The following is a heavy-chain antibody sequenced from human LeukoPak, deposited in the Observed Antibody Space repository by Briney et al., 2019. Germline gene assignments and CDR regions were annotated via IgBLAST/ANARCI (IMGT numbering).Heavy chain of an antibody. V-gene: IGHV3-23*01. CDR3: AKRMATYYYDSSGYYPDAFDI. Sequence: GGSLRLSCAASGFTFSRYAMSWVRQAPGKGLEWVSSISGSGGITYHADSLKGRFTISRDNSKNTLFLQMNSLRAEDTAVYYCAKRMATYYYDSSGYYPDAFDIWGQGTMVTVSS. CDR2: ISGSGGIT. J-gene: IGHJ3*02. CDR1: GFTFSRYA. D-gene: IGHD3-22*01.